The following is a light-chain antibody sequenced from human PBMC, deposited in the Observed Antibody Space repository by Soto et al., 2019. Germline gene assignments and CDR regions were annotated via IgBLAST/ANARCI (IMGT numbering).Light chain of an antibody. CDR3: QQYDSSPRT. CDR2: GVS. V-gene: IGKV3-20*01. CDR1: QSLSSRN. Sequence: EIVMTQSPATLSVSPGERAPLSCRASQSLSSRNLAWYQQKPGQAPRPLIYGVSSRATGIPDRFSGSGSGTDFTLTISRLEPEDFAVYYCQQYDSSPRTFGQGTKVDIK. J-gene: IGKJ1*01.